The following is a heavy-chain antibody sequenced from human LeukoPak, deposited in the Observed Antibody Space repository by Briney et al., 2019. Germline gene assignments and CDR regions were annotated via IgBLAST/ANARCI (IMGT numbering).Heavy chain of an antibody. CDR3: ARDWDGYGAPGDY. V-gene: IGHV3-74*01. Sequence: GGSLRLSCAASGFPFSSHWMHWVRQAPGKGLVWVSRINSDGSSTNYADSVKGRSTISRDNAKNTLYLQMNSLRAEDTAVYYCARDWDGYGAPGDYWGQGTLVTVSS. CDR2: INSDGSST. D-gene: IGHD5-24*01. CDR1: GFPFSSHW. J-gene: IGHJ4*02.